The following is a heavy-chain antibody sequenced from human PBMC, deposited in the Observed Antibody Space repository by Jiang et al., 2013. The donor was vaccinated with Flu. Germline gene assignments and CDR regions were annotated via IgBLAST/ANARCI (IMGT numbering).Heavy chain of an antibody. CDR1: GFTFSSYA. Sequence: VQLLESGGGVVQPGRSLRLSCAASGFTFSSYAMHWVRQAPGKGLEWVAVISYDGSNKYYADSVKGRFTISRDNSKNTLYLQMNSLRAEDTAVYYCAREPYDSSGYYSHFDYWGQGTLVTVSS. J-gene: IGHJ4*02. V-gene: IGHV3-30*01. CDR3: AREPYDSSGYYSHFDY. CDR2: ISYDGSNK. D-gene: IGHD3-22*01.